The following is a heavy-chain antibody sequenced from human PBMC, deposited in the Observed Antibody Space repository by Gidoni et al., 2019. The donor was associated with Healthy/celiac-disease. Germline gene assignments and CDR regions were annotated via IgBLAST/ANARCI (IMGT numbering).Heavy chain of an antibody. D-gene: IGHD6-13*01. CDR1: GDSVSSHSAA. CDR2: TYYRSKWYN. J-gene: IGHJ6*03. V-gene: IGHV6-1*01. Sequence: QVQLQQSGPGLVKPSQTLSLPCAIPGDSVSSHSAAWNWIRKSPSRGLEWLGRTYYRSKWYNDYAVSVKSRITINPDTSKNQFSLQLNSVTPEDTAVYYCARDPGSDVSSRDYMDVWGKGTTVTVSS. CDR3: ARDPGSDVSSRDYMDV.